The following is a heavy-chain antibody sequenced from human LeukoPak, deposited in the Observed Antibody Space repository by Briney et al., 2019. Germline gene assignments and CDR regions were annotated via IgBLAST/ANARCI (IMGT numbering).Heavy chain of an antibody. V-gene: IGHV3-66*01. J-gene: IGHJ4*02. D-gene: IGHD6-25*01. CDR3: AKDRRLASFDY. Sequence: HAGGSPRLSCAASGFTVSSNYMSWVRQAPGKGLEWVSVIYSGGSTYYADSVKGRFTISRDNSKNTLYLQMNSLRAGDTAIYYCAKDRRLASFDYGGQGTLVTVSS. CDR1: GFTVSSNY. CDR2: IYSGGST.